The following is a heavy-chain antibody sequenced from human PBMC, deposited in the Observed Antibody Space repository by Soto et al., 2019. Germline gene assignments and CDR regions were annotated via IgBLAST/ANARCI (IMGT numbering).Heavy chain of an antibody. D-gene: IGHD2-15*01. V-gene: IGHV4-61*01. CDR2: ISYIGST. CDR1: GGSVNSGHYY. CDR3: ARQRIVHQTLDY. J-gene: IGHJ4*02. Sequence: SETVSLTCAVSGGSVNSGHYYWTGIRQPPRKGLDWIGYISYIGSTKYNPSLKSRVIISLDTSKNQFSLNLSSVTAADTAVYYCARQRIVHQTLDYWGQGTLVTLS.